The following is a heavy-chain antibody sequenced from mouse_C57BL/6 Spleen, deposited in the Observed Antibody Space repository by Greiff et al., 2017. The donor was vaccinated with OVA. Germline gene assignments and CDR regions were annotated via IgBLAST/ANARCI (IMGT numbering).Heavy chain of an antibody. J-gene: IGHJ2*01. CDR1: GYTFTSYW. Sequence: EVQLLESGTVLARPGASVKLSCKTSGYTFTSYWMRWVKQRPGQGLVWIGAIYPGNSDTSYNQKFKAKAKLTAVTSASTAYMELRSLTNEDSAVYYWTRDDWGQGTTLTVSS. CDR3: TRDD. V-gene: IGHV1-5*01. CDR2: IYPGNSDT.